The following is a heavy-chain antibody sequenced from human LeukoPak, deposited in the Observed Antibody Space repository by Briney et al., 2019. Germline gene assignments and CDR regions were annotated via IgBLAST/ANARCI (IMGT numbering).Heavy chain of an antibody. CDR2: IYYSGST. D-gene: IGHD6-19*01. CDR3: ARVGAAVAGTEYYYGMDV. J-gene: IGHJ6*02. V-gene: IGHV4-59*01. CDR1: GGSISSYY. Sequence: SETLSLTCTVSGGSISSYYWSWIRQPPGKGLEWIGYIYYSGSTNYNPSLKSRVTISVDTSKNQFSLKLSSVTAADTAVYYCARVGAAVAGTEYYYGMDVWGQGTTVTVSS.